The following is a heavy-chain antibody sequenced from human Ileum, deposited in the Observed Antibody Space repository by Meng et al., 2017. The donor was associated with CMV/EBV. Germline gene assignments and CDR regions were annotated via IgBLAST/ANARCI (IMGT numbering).Heavy chain of an antibody. V-gene: IGHV3-48*03. CDR3: ASTSGVVI. D-gene: IGHD3-3*01. CDR2: ISGSGSSM. J-gene: IGHJ4*02. CDR1: GFTFSSYE. Sequence: GESLKISCAASGFTFSSYEMYWVRQAPGMGLEWVSYISGSGSSMYYADSVKGRFTVSRDNAKNSLYLEMNSLRAEDTAVYYCASTSGVVIWAQGTLVTVSS.